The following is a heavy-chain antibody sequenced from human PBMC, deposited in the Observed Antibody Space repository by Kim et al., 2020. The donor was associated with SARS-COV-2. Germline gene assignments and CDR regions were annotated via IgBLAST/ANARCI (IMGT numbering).Heavy chain of an antibody. D-gene: IGHD6-19*01. V-gene: IGHV4-59*13. J-gene: IGHJ4*02. Sequence: SETLSLTCTVSGGSISSYYWSWIRQPPGKGLEWIGYIYYSGSTNYNPSLKSRVTISVDTSKNQFSLKLSSVTAADTAVYYCASRSGWYPPFDYWGQGTLVTVSS. CDR1: GGSISSYY. CDR2: IYYSGST. CDR3: ASRSGWYPPFDY.